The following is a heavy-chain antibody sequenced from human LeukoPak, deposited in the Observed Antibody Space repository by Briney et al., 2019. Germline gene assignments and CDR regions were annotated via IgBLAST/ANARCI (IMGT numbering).Heavy chain of an antibody. CDR1: GLTFSTYP. CDR3: VKDSVRGDSGYGNDGFEI. D-gene: IGHD5-12*01. V-gene: IGHV3-23*01. Sequence: GRSLTLACPLSGLTFSTYPISWVRHPPGKRLGWVSSISGVGSNTYHANSVKGPLTTATNHSKNTLYLQMNRPRTTRPAINYCVKDSVRGDSGYGNDGFEIWGQGTMVTVSS. J-gene: IGHJ3*02. CDR2: ISGVGSNT.